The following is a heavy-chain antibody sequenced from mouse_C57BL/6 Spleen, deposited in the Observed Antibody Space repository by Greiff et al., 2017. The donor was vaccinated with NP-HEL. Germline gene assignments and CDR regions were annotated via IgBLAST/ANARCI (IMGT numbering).Heavy chain of an antibody. CDR2: INPSTGGT. CDR3: ARDEGLGG. V-gene: IGHV1-42*01. J-gene: IGHJ2*01. Sequence: EVQLQQSGPELVKPGASVKISCKASGYSFTGYYMNWVKQSPEKSLEWIGEINPSTGGTTYNQKFKAKATLTVDKSSSTAYMQLKSLTSEDSAVYYCARDEGLGGWGKGATLTVAT. CDR1: GYSFTGYY.